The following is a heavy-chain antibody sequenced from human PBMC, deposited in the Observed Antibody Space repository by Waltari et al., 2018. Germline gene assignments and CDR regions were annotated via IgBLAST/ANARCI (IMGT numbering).Heavy chain of an antibody. V-gene: IGHV3-53*02. J-gene: IGHJ4*02. CDR3: ARMGRESYYYFDY. CDR2: IYSNGNT. CDR1: GFTVSYSS. D-gene: IGHD1-26*01. Sequence: EVQLLETGGDLIQHGGSLRLSCAVAGFTVSYSSMNWVRQAPGKGLEWCSTIYSNGNTYYADSVKGRFTISTDTAKNTLYLQMNSLRDEDTAIYYCARMGRESYYYFDYWGQGTLVTVST.